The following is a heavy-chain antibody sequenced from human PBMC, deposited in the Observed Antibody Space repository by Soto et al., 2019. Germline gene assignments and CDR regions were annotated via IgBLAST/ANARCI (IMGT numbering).Heavy chain of an antibody. V-gene: IGHV3-66*01. D-gene: IGHD2-15*01. CDR3: TRDDVHCSGVCCYGIPMDS. J-gene: IGHJ6*03. CDR1: GFTVSSKY. Sequence: EVQLVESGGGLVQPGGSLRLSRAVSGFTVSSKYMSWVRQAPGKGLEWVSLINSGGSISYADSVKGRFTISRDNSENTLYLQMSSLGVYDTGVYYCTRDDVHCSGVCCYGIPMDSWGKGTTVTVSS. CDR2: INSGGSI.